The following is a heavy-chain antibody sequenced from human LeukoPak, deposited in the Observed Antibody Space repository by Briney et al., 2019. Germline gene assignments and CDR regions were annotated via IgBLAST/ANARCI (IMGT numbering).Heavy chain of an antibody. D-gene: IGHD3-3*01. CDR3: ARGSNLYDFWSGHSTGYFQH. CDR2: IHHSGST. CDR1: GGSFNGYY. J-gene: IGHJ1*01. Sequence: SETLSLTRAVYGGSFNGYYWSWIRQPPGKGLEWSGEIHHSGSTNYNTSLTSRITISVETTNNQSSLRLSSVTAAETAVYYCARGSNLYDFWSGHSTGYFQHWGQGTLVTVSS. V-gene: IGHV4-34*01.